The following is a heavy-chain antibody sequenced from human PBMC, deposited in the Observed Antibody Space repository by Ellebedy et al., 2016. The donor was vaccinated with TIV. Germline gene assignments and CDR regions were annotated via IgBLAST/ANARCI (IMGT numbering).Heavy chain of an antibody. V-gene: IGHV3-30*18. Sequence: GESLKISXATSGFTFNNYDMHWVRQAPGKGLEWVAVISYDGSNKYYADSVKGRFTISRDNSKNTVYLRMNSLRAEDTAVYYCAKNFGDYVVSALTRKWDAFDIWGQGTMVTVSS. CDR2: ISYDGSNK. D-gene: IGHD4-17*01. CDR1: GFTFNNYD. CDR3: AKNFGDYVVSALTRKWDAFDI. J-gene: IGHJ3*02.